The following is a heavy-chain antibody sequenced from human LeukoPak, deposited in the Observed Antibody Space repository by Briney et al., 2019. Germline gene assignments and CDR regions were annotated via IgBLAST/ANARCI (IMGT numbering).Heavy chain of an antibody. CDR3: ARGRPDYYDSSGYYSLYYFDY. Sequence: LPGGSLRLSCAASGFTFSSYWMPWVRQAPGKGLVWVSRINSDGSSTSYADSVKGRFTISRDNAKNTLYLQMNSLRVEDTAVYYCARGRPDYYDSSGYYSLYYFDYWGQGALVTVSS. D-gene: IGHD3-22*01. J-gene: IGHJ4*02. V-gene: IGHV3-74*01. CDR1: GFTFSSYW. CDR2: INSDGSST.